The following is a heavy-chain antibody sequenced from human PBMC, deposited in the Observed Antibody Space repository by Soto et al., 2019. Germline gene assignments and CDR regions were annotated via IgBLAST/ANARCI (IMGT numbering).Heavy chain of an antibody. CDR1: GFTFSAFE. V-gene: IGHV3-48*03. J-gene: IGHJ6*02. D-gene: IGHD1-1*01. CDR3: ARESGGTGLDV. Sequence: PVGSLRLSCAASGFTFSAFEMNWVRNAPGKGLEWLSYIYNSGSTMTYADSVQGRFAISRDNAKNSLYLEMYSLRAEDTAVYYCARESGGTGLDVWGQGTTVTVSS. CDR2: IYNSGSTM.